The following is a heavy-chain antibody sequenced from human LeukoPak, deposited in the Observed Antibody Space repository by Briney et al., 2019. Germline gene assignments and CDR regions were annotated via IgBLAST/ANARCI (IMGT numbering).Heavy chain of an antibody. CDR2: IIPIFGTA. V-gene: IGHV1-69*05. CDR3: ARHSYDYVWGSYRSYFDY. J-gene: IGHJ4*02. D-gene: IGHD3-16*02. CDR1: GGTFSSYA. Sequence: ASVKVSCKASGGTFSSYAISWVRQAPGQGLEWMGGIIPIFGTANYAQKFQGRVTITTDESTSTAYVELSSLRSEDTAVYYCARHSYDYVWGSYRSYFDYWGQGTLVTVSS.